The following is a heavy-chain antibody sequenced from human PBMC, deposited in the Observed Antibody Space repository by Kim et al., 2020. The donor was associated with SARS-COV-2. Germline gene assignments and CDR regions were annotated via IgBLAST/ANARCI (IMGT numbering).Heavy chain of an antibody. V-gene: IGHV1-3*01. CDR1: GYTFTNYA. CDR3: ARTGGLDY. Sequence: ASVKVSCKASGYTFTNYAIHWVRQAPGQRLEWMGWVNPGNGNTGYSPKFNGRVTITRDTSATAAYMELNSLRSEDTAVYYCARTGGLDYWGQGALVIVSS. CDR2: VNPGNGNT. J-gene: IGHJ4*02.